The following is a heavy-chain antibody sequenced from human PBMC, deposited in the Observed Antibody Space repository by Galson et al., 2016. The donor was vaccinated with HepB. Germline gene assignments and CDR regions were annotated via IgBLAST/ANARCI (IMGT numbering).Heavy chain of an antibody. CDR3: VRRERSYNFGADF. CDR1: GYRFTNIW. Sequence: QSGAEVKKPGETPKIACRDSGYRFTNIWIGWVRQVPGMGLERMGIIYPGDSDTRYSPSFQGQVTISFDKSINTAYLQWRSLKTSDTAMYYCVRRERSYNFGADFWGQGTLVTVSS. CDR2: IYPGDSDT. V-gene: IGHV5-51*03. J-gene: IGHJ4*02. D-gene: IGHD1-1*01.